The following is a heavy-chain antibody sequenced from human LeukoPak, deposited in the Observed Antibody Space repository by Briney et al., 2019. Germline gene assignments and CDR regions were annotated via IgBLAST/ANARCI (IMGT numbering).Heavy chain of an antibody. CDR1: GFTFSSYG. V-gene: IGHV3-33*08. J-gene: IGHJ4*02. CDR2: IWYDGSNK. Sequence: PGRSLRLSCAASGFTFSSYGMHWVRQAPGEGLEWVAVIWYDGSNKYYADSVKGRFTISRDNSKNTLYLQVNSLRAEDTAVYYCARDLRKGTYFDYWGQGTLVTVSS. CDR3: ARDLRKGTYFDY. D-gene: IGHD3-10*01.